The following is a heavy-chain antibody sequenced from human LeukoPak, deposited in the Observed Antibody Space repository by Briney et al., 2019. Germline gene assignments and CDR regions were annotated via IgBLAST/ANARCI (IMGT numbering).Heavy chain of an antibody. D-gene: IGHD1-26*01. CDR3: AKLGEWEPTASGEVDY. J-gene: IGHJ4*02. CDR1: GFTFSSYA. Sequence: GGSLRLSCAASGFTFSSYAMIWVRQAPGKGLEWVSAISGSGGSTYYADSVKGRFTISRDNSKNTLYLQMNSLRAEDTAVYYCAKLGEWEPTASGEVDYWGQGTLVTVSS. V-gene: IGHV3-23*01. CDR2: ISGSGGST.